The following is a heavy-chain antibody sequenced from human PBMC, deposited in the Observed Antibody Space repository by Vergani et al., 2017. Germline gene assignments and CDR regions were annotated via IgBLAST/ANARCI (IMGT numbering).Heavy chain of an antibody. CDR3: ARVRCLEWFDHY. Sequence: QVQLQESGPGLVKPSGTLSLTCAVSGGSISSSNWWSWVRQPPGKGLEWIGEISHSGGTNYNPSLKSRVTISVDTSKNQFSLKLSSVTAADTAVYYCARVRCLEWFDHYWGQGTLVTVSS. D-gene: IGHD3-3*01. CDR2: ISHSGGT. J-gene: IGHJ4*02. CDR1: GGSISSSNW. V-gene: IGHV4-4*02.